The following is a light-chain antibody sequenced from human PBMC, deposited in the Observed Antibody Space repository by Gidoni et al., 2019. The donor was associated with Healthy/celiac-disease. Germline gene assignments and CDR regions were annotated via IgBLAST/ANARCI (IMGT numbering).Light chain of an antibody. J-gene: IGKJ3*01. CDR2: AAS. Sequence: DIQMTQSPSSLSASVGDRVTITCRASQSISSYLNWYQQKPGKAPKLLIYAASSLKSGVPSRFSGSGSGTDFTLTISSLQPEDFATYYWQQSYSTLLFTFGPGTKVDIK. CDR1: QSISSY. CDR3: QQSYSTLLFT. V-gene: IGKV1-39*01.